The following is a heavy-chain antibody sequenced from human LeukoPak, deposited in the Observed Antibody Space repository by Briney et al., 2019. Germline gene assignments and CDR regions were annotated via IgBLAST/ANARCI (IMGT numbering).Heavy chain of an antibody. D-gene: IGHD3-9*01. Sequence: PSETLSLTCTVSGGSISSYYWSWIRQPPGKGLEWIGYIYYSGSTNYNPSLKSRVTISVDTSKNQFSLKLSSVTAADTAVYYCARGPVEGHWLLSPLYYYYMDVWGKGTTVTVSS. J-gene: IGHJ6*03. V-gene: IGHV4-59*12. CDR2: IYYSGST. CDR1: GGSISSYY. CDR3: ARGPVEGHWLLSPLYYYYMDV.